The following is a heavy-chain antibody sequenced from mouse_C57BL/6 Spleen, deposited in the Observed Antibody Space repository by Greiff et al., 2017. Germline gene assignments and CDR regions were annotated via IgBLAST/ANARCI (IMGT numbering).Heavy chain of an antibody. Sequence: QVQLQQPGAELVRPGSSVKLSCKASGYTFTSYWMDWVKQRPGQGLEWIGNIYPSDSETPYNQKFKDKATLTVDKSSSTAYMQLSSLTSEDSAVYYCASGNYGNYFDYWGQGTTLTVSS. CDR2: IYPSDSET. V-gene: IGHV1-61*01. CDR3: ASGNYGNYFDY. J-gene: IGHJ2*01. D-gene: IGHD1-1*01. CDR1: GYTFTSYW.